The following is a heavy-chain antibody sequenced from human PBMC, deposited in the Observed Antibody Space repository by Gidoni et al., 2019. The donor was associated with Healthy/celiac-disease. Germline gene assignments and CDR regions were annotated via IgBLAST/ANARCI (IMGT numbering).Heavy chain of an antibody. D-gene: IGHD2-15*01. CDR2: ISGSGGST. J-gene: IGHJ6*02. V-gene: IGHV3-23*01. CDR3: AKGSQYCSGGSCYLDYYYYGMDV. CDR1: GFTFSGDA. Sequence: EVQLLVSGGGLVQPRGSLRLPCSASGFTFSGDAMRWVRQAPGKGLGWVSAISGSGGSTYYSDSVKGRFTISRDNSKDTLYLQMNSLRAEDTAVYYCAKGSQYCSGGSCYLDYYYYGMDVWGQGTTVTVSS.